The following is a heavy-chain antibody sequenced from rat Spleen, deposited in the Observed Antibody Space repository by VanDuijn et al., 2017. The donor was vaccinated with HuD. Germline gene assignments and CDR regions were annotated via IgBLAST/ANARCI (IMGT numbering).Heavy chain of an antibody. CDR2: ITPSGLTT. J-gene: IGHJ2*01. V-gene: IGHV5-7*01. D-gene: IGHD1-11*01. Sequence: EVQLVESGGGLVQPGRSLKLSCAVSGFTFSDYAMAWVRQAPKKGLQWVAAITPSGLTTHYRDSMKGRFTISRDSAKSTLSLQMDSLGSEDTATYYCARHAVTTGVDYFDYWGQGVMVTVSS. CDR1: GFTFSDYA. CDR3: ARHAVTTGVDYFDY.